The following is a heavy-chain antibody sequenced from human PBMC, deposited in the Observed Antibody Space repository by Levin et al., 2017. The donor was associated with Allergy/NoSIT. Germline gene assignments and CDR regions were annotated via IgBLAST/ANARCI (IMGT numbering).Heavy chain of an antibody. CDR3: GRDGYCTGGVCPIDY. J-gene: IGHJ4*02. CDR2: IWYDGSDK. Sequence: GGSLRLSCAASGFTFSSYGMHWVRQAPGKGLEWVAVIWYDGSDKYYADSVKGRFTISRDNSKKTLYLQMNSLRDEDTAVYYCGRDGYCTGGVCPIDYWGQGTLVTVSS. V-gene: IGHV3-33*01. D-gene: IGHD2-8*02. CDR1: GFTFSSYG.